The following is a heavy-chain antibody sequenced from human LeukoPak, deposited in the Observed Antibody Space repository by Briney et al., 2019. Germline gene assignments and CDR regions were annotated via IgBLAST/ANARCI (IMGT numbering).Heavy chain of an antibody. Sequence: TGGSLRLSCAASGFTFSNYWMHWVRQAPGKGLVWVSRINSDGSTTSYADSVKGRFTTSRDNAKNTVYLQMNSLRAEDTAVYYCVSFYETYWGRGTLVTVSS. CDR3: VSFYETY. D-gene: IGHD2/OR15-2a*01. J-gene: IGHJ4*02. CDR2: INSDGSTT. CDR1: GFTFSNYW. V-gene: IGHV3-74*01.